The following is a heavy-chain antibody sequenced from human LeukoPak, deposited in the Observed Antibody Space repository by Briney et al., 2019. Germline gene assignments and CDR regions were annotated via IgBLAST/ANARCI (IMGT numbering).Heavy chain of an antibody. D-gene: IGHD1-26*01. CDR3: VTTGPAGGSYFAT. V-gene: IGHV1-2*02. Sequence: ASVKVSCKASGYTFTGYYMHWVRQAPGQGLEWMGWINPNSGGTNYAQKFQGRVTMTRDTSISTAYMELSRLTSDETAIYYCVTTGPAGGSYFATWGQGTMVTVSS. CDR2: INPNSGGT. CDR1: GYTFTGYY. J-gene: IGHJ3*01.